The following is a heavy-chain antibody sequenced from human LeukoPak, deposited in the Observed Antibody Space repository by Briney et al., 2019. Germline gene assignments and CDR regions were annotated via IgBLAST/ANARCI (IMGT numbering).Heavy chain of an antibody. CDR2: INPNSGGT. J-gene: IGHJ5*02. V-gene: IGHV1-2*02. CDR3: AREVVLLWFGVTHNWFDP. CDR1: GYTFTGYY. Sequence: GASVKVSCKASGYTFTGYYMHWVRQAPGQGLEWMGWINPNSGGTNYAQKFQGRVTMTRDTSISTAYMELSRLRSDDTAVYYCAREVVLLWFGVTHNWFDPWGQGTLVTVSS. D-gene: IGHD3-10*01.